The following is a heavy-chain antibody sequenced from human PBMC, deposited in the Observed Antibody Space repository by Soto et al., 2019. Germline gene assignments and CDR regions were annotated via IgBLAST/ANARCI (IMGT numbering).Heavy chain of an antibody. CDR1: GYTFTSYY. V-gene: IGHV1-46*01. CDR3: ARADDYSTSAYYYYGMDV. D-gene: IGHD4-17*01. Sequence: EASVKVSCKASGYTFTSYYMHWVRQAPGKGLEWMGIIKPSGGSTSDAQKFQGRVTMTRDTSTSTVYMELSSLRSEDTAVYYCARADDYSTSAYYYYGMDVWGQGTTGTVSS. CDR2: IKPSGGST. J-gene: IGHJ6*02.